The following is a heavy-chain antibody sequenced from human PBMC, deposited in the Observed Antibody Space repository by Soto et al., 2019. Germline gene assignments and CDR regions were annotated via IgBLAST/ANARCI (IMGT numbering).Heavy chain of an antibody. CDR2: IYWDDDK. J-gene: IGHJ4*02. CDR1: GFSLTTSGVG. CDR3: AHRVLRTVFGLVTTTAIYFDF. V-gene: IGHV2-5*02. D-gene: IGHD3-3*01. Sequence: QITLNESGPTVVRPTETLTLTCRFSGFSLTTSGVGVGWVRQSPGKAPEWLALIYWDDDKRYSESLKSRLTITKATSKNQVFLTVANLDTTDTATYYCAHRVLRTVFGLVTTTAIYFDFWGQGTPVAVSS.